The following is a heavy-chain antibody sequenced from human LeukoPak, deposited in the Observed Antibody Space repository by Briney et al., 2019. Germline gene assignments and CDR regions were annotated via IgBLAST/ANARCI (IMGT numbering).Heavy chain of an antibody. D-gene: IGHD3-3*01. V-gene: IGHV3-33*01. J-gene: IGHJ4*02. CDR1: GFTFSSCA. CDR2: IWYDGSNK. Sequence: PGGSLRLSCAASGFTFSSCAMHWVRQAPGKGLEWVTLIWYDGSNKYYADSVKGRFTISKDNAKNSLYLQMNSLRAEDTAVYYCAREEWFFDYWGQGTLVTVSS. CDR3: AREEWFFDY.